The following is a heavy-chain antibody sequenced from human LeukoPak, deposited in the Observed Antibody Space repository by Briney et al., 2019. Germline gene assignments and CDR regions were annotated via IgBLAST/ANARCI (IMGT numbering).Heavy chain of an antibody. J-gene: IGHJ4*02. V-gene: IGHV3-23*01. CDR1: GFTFSSYA. Sequence: PGGSLRLSCAASGFTFSSYAMSWVRQAPGKGLEWVSAISGSGGSTYYADSVKGQFTISRDNSKNTLYLQMNSLRAEDTAVYYCAKASYYDILTGYYNPFDYWGQGTLVTVSS. CDR3: AKASYYDILTGYYNPFDY. D-gene: IGHD3-9*01. CDR2: ISGSGGST.